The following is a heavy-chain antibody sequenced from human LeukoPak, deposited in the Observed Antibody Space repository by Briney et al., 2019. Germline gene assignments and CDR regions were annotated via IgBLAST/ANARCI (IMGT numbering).Heavy chain of an antibody. CDR3: ARDLGGYSGYLY. Sequence: GGSLRLSCAASGFTLSTYAMNWVRQAPGKGLEWVSYISTSSSSIYYADSVKGRFTISRDNAKNSLYLQMNSLRAEDTAVYYCARDLGGYSGYLYWGQGTLVTVSS. CDR2: ISTSSSSI. V-gene: IGHV3-48*04. J-gene: IGHJ4*02. D-gene: IGHD5-12*01. CDR1: GFTLSTYA.